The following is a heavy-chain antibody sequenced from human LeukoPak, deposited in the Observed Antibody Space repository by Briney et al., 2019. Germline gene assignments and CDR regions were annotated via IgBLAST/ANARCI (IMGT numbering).Heavy chain of an antibody. CDR3: ARLPSVYYYMDV. Sequence: PGGSLRLSCAASGFSFSSYNMNWVRQAPGKGLEWVSHIRSSSTTIYYADSVKGRFTISRDNAKNSLYLQMNSLRAEDTAVYYCARLPSVYYYMDVWGKGTTVTVSS. CDR1: GFSFSSYN. J-gene: IGHJ6*03. CDR2: IRSSSTTI. V-gene: IGHV3-48*01.